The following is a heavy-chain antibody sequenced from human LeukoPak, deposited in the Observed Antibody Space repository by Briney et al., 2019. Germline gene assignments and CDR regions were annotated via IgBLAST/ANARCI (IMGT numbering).Heavy chain of an antibody. Sequence: GGSLKLSRAPSRVTFSVSATHSVRQASGKGLEWVGRIRSKANSYATAYAASVKGRFTISRDDSKTTAYVQMNSLKTEDTAVYYCTRLNCYGSGKAIDYYGMDVWGQGTTVTVSS. V-gene: IGHV3-73*01. CDR3: TRLNCYGSGKAIDYYGMDV. CDR1: RVTFSVSA. J-gene: IGHJ6*02. CDR2: IRSKANSYAT. D-gene: IGHD3-10*01.